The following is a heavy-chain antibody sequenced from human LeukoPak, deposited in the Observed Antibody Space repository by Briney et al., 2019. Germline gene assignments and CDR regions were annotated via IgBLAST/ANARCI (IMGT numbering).Heavy chain of an antibody. CDR2: ISYDASNE. V-gene: IGHV3-30*04. CDR3: VRDLGSLTGGLDY. D-gene: IGHD7-27*01. Sequence: LPGGSLRLSCAASGFTFSSYAMSWVRQAPGKGLEWVVLISYDASNEYYADSVKGRFTISRDNSKNTLYLQMNSLRAEDTAVYYCVRDLGSLTGGLDYWGQGTLVTVSS. J-gene: IGHJ4*02. CDR1: GFTFSSYA.